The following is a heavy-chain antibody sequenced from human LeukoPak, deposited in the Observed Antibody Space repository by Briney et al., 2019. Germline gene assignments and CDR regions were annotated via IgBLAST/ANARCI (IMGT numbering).Heavy chain of an antibody. J-gene: IGHJ4*02. Sequence: PGGSLRLSCAASGFTFSSYWIHWVRQAPGQGLVWVSRITSDGSITTYADFVKGRFTISRDNAKNTVYLQMNSLRVEDTAVYYCARDVPGQLGGLDCWGQGTLVTVSS. CDR1: GFTFSSYW. D-gene: IGHD6-6*01. CDR3: ARDVPGQLGGLDC. V-gene: IGHV3-74*01. CDR2: ITSDGSIT.